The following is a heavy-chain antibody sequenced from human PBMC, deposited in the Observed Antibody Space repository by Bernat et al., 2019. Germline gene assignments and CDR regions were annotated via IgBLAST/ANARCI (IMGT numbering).Heavy chain of an antibody. CDR2: ISSSSSYI. D-gene: IGHD3-10*01. CDR1: GFTFSSYS. J-gene: IGHJ3*02. Sequence: EVQLVESGGGLVKPGGSLRLSCAASGFTFSSYSMNWVRQAPGKGLEWVSSISSSSSYIYYATSVKGRFTISRDNAKNSLYLQMNSLRAEDAAVYYCARDGESGAFDIWGRGTMVTVSS. CDR3: ARDGESGAFDI. V-gene: IGHV3-21*01.